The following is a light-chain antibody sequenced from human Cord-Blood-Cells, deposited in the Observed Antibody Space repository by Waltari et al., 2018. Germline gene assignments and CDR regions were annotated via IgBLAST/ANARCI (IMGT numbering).Light chain of an antibody. CDR3: AAWDDSLSGWV. V-gene: IGLV1-47*01. CDR2: RNN. Sequence: QSVLTQPPSASGTPGQRVTISCSGSSSNIGSNYVYWYQQLPGTAPKLLIYRNNPRPSGVPDRFSGSKSGTSASLPISGLRSEDEADYYCAAWDDSLSGWVFGGGTKLTVL. CDR1: SSNIGSNY. J-gene: IGLJ3*02.